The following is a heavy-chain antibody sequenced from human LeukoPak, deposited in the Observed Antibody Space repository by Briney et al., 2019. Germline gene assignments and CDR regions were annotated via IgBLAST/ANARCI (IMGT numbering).Heavy chain of an antibody. D-gene: IGHD3-10*01. J-gene: IGHJ5*02. V-gene: IGHV1-18*04. CDR3: ARGNGLLWFGELLLGWFDP. CDR2: ISAYNGNT. CDR1: GYTFTSYG. Sequence: ASVKVSCKASGYTFTSYGISWVRQAPGQGLEWMGWISAYNGNTNYAQKLQGRVTMTTDTSTSTAYMELRSPRSDDTAVYYCARGNGLLWFGELLLGWFDPWGQGTLVTVSS.